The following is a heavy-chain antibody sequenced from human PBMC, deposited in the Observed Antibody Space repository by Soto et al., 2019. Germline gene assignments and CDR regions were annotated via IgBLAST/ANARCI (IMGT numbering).Heavy chain of an antibody. Sequence: PGESLKISCKGSGYSFTSYWISWVRQMPGKGLEWMGRIDPSDSYTNYSPSFQGHVTISADKSISTAYLQWSSLKASDTAMYYCARRQYDFWSGYVYGMDVWGQGTTVTSP. D-gene: IGHD3-3*01. J-gene: IGHJ6*02. V-gene: IGHV5-10-1*01. CDR1: GYSFTSYW. CDR3: ARRQYDFWSGYVYGMDV. CDR2: IDPSDSYT.